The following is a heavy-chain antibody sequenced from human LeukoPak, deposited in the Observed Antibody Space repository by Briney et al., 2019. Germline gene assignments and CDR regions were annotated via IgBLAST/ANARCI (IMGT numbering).Heavy chain of an antibody. CDR2: MDPNSGNT. D-gene: IGHD6-13*01. Sequence: GASVKVSCKASGYTFTSYDINWVRQATGQGLEWMGWMDPNSGNTGYAQKFQGRVTMTRNTSISTAYMELSSLRSEDTAVYYCARVIIAGAGRNWFDPWGQGTLVTVSS. J-gene: IGHJ5*02. V-gene: IGHV1-8*01. CDR3: ARVIIAGAGRNWFDP. CDR1: GYTFTSYD.